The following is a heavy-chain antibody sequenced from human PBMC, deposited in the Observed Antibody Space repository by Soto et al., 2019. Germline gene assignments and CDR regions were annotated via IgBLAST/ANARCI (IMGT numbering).Heavy chain of an antibody. CDR1: GDSVSSNSAA. CDR3: ARDSTSIAAAGTKFDY. J-gene: IGHJ4*02. CDR2: TYYRSKWYN. Sequence: QTLSLTCAISGDSVSSNSAAWNWIRQSPSRGLEWLGRTYYRSKWYNDYAVSVKSRITINPDTSKNQFSLQLNSVTPEGTAVYYCARDSTSIAAAGTKFDYWGQGTLVTVSS. V-gene: IGHV6-1*01. D-gene: IGHD6-13*01.